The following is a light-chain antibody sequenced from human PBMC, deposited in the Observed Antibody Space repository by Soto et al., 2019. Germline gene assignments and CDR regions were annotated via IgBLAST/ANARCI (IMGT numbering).Light chain of an antibody. V-gene: IGKV3-20*01. J-gene: IGKJ1*01. CDR1: QSVSSSY. Sequence: EIVLTQAPGTLSLSPEERATLSCRASQSVSSSYLAWYQQKPGQAPRLLIYGASSRATGIPDRFSGSGSGTDFTLTISRLEPEDFAVYYCQQYGSSPPQWTFGQGPKVAIK. CDR3: QQYGSSPPQWT. CDR2: GAS.